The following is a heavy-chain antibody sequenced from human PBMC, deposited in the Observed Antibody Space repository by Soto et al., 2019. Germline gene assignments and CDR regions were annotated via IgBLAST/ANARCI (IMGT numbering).Heavy chain of an antibody. CDR2: IDTRGGSA. CDR3: ARDLPRDLVRGSFDI. Sequence: QAQLVQSGAEVKKPGASANISCKASGYTFTRYNIHWVRQAAGQGLEWMGIIDTRGGSADYTQRFQGRVTMTRDTSTGTVYMELSSLGSEYTAVYYFARDLPRDLVRGSFDIWGQGTMVTVSS. J-gene: IGHJ3*02. D-gene: IGHD3-10*01. V-gene: IGHV1-46*01. CDR1: GYTFTRYN.